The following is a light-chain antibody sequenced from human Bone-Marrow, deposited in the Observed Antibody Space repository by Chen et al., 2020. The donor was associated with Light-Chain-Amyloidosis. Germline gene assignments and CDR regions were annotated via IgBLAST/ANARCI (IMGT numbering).Light chain of an antibody. Sequence: QSALTQPVSVSGSPGQSITISCTGTSGDVGTYNYVSWYQQHPGKAPRVMIYAVSNRPSGVSNRFSGSKSGNTASLTISGLQAEDEADYYCSSFTSSSSYVFGPGTKVTVL. CDR1: SGDVGTYNY. J-gene: IGLJ1*01. CDR3: SSFTSSSSYV. V-gene: IGLV2-14*01. CDR2: AVS.